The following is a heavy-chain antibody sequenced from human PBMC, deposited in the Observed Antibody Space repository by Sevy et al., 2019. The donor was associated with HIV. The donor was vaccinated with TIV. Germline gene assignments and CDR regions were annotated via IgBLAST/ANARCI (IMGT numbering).Heavy chain of an antibody. D-gene: IGHD3-3*01. CDR2: ISHSGDST. CDR1: GFTFSSYA. CDR3: AGRKVGDFWSGSIRGPWAGGPLFDY. J-gene: IGHJ4*02. Sequence: GGYLRLSCTSSGFTFSSYAMNWVRQAPGKGLERVSTISHSGDSTYYADSVKGRFTISRDNSENTLYLQMNSLRAEDTALYYCAGRKVGDFWSGSIRGPWAGGPLFDYWGQGTLVTVSS. V-gene: IGHV3-23*01.